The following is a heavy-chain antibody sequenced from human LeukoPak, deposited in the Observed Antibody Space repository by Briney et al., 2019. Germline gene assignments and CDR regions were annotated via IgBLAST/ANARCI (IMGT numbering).Heavy chain of an antibody. J-gene: IGHJ6*03. V-gene: IGHV3-13*01. Sequence: GGSLRLSCAASGFTFSSYDTHWVRQATGKGLEWVSAIGTAGDTYYPGSVKGRFTISRENAKNSLYLQMNSLRAGDTAVYYCARAAYDFWSGYYPGKTYYYYMDVWGKGTTVTVSS. D-gene: IGHD3-3*01. CDR2: IGTAGDT. CDR3: ARAAYDFWSGYYPGKTYYYYMDV. CDR1: GFTFSSYD.